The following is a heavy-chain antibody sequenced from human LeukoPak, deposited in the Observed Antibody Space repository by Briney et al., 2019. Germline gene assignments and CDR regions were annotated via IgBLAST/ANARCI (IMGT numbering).Heavy chain of an antibody. CDR1: GFTFSSCG. Sequence: PGGSLRFSCAASGFTFSSCGMRWVRQAPGKGLEWVAFIRYDGSNKYYADSVKGRFTISRDNSKNTLYLQMNSLRAEDTAVYYCAVYCSSTNCQRMGGPPFEHWGQGALVTVSS. D-gene: IGHD2-2*01. V-gene: IGHV3-30*02. CDR2: IRYDGSNK. CDR3: AVYCSSTNCQRMGGPPFEH. J-gene: IGHJ4*02.